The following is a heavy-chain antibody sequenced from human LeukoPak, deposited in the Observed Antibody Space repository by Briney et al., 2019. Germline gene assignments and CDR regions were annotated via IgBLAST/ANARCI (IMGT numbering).Heavy chain of an antibody. D-gene: IGHD6-19*01. CDR1: GGSISSYY. V-gene: IGHV4-59*01. J-gene: IGHJ4*02. Sequence: SETLSLTCTVSGGSISSYYWSWIRQPPGKGLEWIGYIYYSGSTNYNPSLKSRVTISVDTSKNQLSLKLSSVTAADTAVYYCARFGRAVAGRFDYWGQETLVTVSS. CDR3: ARFGRAVAGRFDY. CDR2: IYYSGST.